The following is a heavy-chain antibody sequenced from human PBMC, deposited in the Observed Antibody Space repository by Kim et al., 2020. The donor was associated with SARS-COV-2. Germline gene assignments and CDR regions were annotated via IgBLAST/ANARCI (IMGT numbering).Heavy chain of an antibody. D-gene: IGHD1-1*01. CDR3: AKVGTPLLHFDL. V-gene: IGHV3-23*01. J-gene: IGHJ2*01. Sequence: YYADSVKRRFTISRDNSKNTRYLQMNSLRAEDTAAYYCAKVGTPLLHFDLWGRGTLVTVSS.